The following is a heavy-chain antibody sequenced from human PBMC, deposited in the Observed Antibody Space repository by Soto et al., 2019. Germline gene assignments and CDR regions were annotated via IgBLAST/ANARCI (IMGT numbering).Heavy chain of an antibody. CDR3: AHRSCSGGSCYYTLDY. D-gene: IGHD2-15*01. J-gene: IGHJ4*02. V-gene: IGHV2-5*01. Sequence: VAGPALVNPTQTLTLTCSCSGFTVSTSGEAVGWSRHPPGKALEWLAHIYWNDNKYYSPSLKSRLPITKYTSNTQEIVTMTNMDPEYTVTYYCAHRSCSGGSCYYTLDYWGQGTLITVSS. CDR2: IYWNDNK. CDR1: GFTVSTSGEA.